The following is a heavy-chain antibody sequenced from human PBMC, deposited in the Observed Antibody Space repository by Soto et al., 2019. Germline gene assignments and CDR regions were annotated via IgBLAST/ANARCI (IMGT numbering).Heavy chain of an antibody. J-gene: IGHJ3*02. D-gene: IGHD2-8*01. Sequence: GGSLRLSCAASGFTFSSHSMNWVRQAPGKGLEWVSSISSSSSYIYYADSVKGRFTISRDNAKNSLYLQMNSLRAEDTAVYYCARVYCTNGVCYPDAFDIWGQGTMVTVS. CDR3: ARVYCTNGVCYPDAFDI. CDR2: ISSSSSYI. V-gene: IGHV3-21*01. CDR1: GFTFSSHS.